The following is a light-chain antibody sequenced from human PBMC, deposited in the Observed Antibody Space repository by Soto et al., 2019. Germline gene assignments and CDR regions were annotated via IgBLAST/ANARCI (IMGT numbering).Light chain of an antibody. CDR2: EVS. CDR3: TSYAGSNIWV. J-gene: IGLJ3*02. CDR1: SSDVGAYNY. V-gene: IGLV2-8*01. Sequence: QSVLTQPPSASGFPGQSVTISCTGTSSDVGAYNYVSWYQQYPGKAPKLMIYEVSKRPSGVPDRFSGSKSGKTASLTVSGLQPEDEADYYCTSYAGSNIWVFGGGTKVTVL.